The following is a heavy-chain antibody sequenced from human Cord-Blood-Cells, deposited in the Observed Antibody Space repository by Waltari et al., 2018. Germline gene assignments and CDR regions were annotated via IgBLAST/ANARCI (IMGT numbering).Heavy chain of an antibody. CDR1: GFPSSTHW. V-gene: IGHV3-74*01. D-gene: IGHD3-10*01. CDR2: IKSDGSST. CDR3: ARDLYGSGSYNWFDP. Sequence: EVPLVESGGGLVQPGGSLRPTFAAYGFPSSTHWMPWARPPPGKGLVWVSRIKSDGSSTSYADSVKGRFTISRDNAKNTLYLQMNSLRAEDTAVYYCARDLYGSGSYNWFDPWGQGTLVTVSS. J-gene: IGHJ5*02.